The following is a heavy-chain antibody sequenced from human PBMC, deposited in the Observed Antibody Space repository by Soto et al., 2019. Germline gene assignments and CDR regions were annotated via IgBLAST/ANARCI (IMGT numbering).Heavy chain of an antibody. CDR1: GFTFSSYG. Sequence: GGSLRLSCAASGFTFSSYGMHWVRQAPGKGLEWVAVIWYDGSNKYYADSVKGRFTISRDNSKNTLYLQMNSLRAEDTAVYYCARDSSTSCYPKSGYYYGMDVWGQGTTVTVSS. CDR2: IWYDGSNK. D-gene: IGHD2-2*01. CDR3: ARDSSTSCYPKSGYYYGMDV. J-gene: IGHJ6*02. V-gene: IGHV3-33*01.